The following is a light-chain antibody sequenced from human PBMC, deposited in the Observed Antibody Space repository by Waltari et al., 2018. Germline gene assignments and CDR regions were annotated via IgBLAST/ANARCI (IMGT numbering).Light chain of an antibody. J-gene: IGLJ2*01. V-gene: IGLV2-8*01. CDR1: SSDVGAYNF. CDR2: EVT. Sequence: QSALTQPPSASGSPGQSITISCTGTSSDVGAYNFVSWYQQYPGRAPKVLIYEVTQRSSGVPGRFSCSKSGNTAALTVSGLQAGDEADYYCSSYGGTNNFVLFGGGTKLTVL. CDR3: SSYGGTNNFVL.